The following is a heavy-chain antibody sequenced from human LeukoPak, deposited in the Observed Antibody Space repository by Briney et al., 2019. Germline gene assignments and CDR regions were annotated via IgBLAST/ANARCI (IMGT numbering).Heavy chain of an antibody. CDR2: INHSGST. D-gene: IGHD3-3*01. CDR3: ARGRFYLGITIFGVVPFDY. V-gene: IGHV4-34*01. Sequence: KTSETLSLTCAVYGGSFSGYYWSWIHQPPGKGLEWIGEINHSGSTNYNPSLKSRVTISVDTSKNQFSLKLSSVTAADTAVYYCARGRFYLGITIFGVVPFDYWGQGTLVTVSS. CDR1: GGSFSGYY. J-gene: IGHJ4*02.